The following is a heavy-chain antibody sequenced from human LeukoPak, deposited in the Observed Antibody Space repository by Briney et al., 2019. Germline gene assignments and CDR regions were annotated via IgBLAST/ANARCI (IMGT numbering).Heavy chain of an antibody. V-gene: IGHV3-30*18. J-gene: IGHJ4*02. CDR2: ISYDGSNK. D-gene: IGHD3-10*01. CDR3: AKDPYYYGSGSYYGASSFDY. Sequence: GGSLRLSCAASGFTFSSYGMHWVRQAPGKGLEWVAVISYDGSNKYYADSVKGRFTISRDNSKNTLYLQMNSLRAEDTAVYYCAKDPYYYGSGSYYGASSFDYWGQGTLVTVSS. CDR1: GFTFSSYG.